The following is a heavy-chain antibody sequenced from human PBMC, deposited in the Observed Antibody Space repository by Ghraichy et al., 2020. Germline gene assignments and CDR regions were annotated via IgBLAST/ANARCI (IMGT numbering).Heavy chain of an antibody. CDR3: TTGPWYSSSIPDAFDI. CDR2: IKSKTEGGTK. D-gene: IGHD6-6*01. Sequence: GGSLRLSCAASGFTFSNAWMSWVRQAPGKGLEWVGRIKSKTEGGTKDYAAPVKGRFTISRDDSKNMLYLQMNTLQSEDTAVYYCTTGPWYSSSIPDAFDIWGKGTMVTVSS. V-gene: IGHV3-15*01. CDR1: GFTFSNAW. J-gene: IGHJ3*02.